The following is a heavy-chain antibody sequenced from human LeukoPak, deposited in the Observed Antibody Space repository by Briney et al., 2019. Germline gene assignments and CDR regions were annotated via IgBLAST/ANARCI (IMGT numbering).Heavy chain of an antibody. V-gene: IGHV4-31*03. D-gene: IGHD4-23*01. CDR1: GGSISSGGYY. CDR3: ARDHGGKDLNWFDP. CDR2: IYYSGST. J-gene: IGHJ5*02. Sequence: SETLSLTCTVSGGSISSGGYYWSWIRQHPGKGLEWIGYIYYSGSTYYNPSLKSRVTISVDTSKNQFSLKLSSVTAADTAVYYCARDHGGKDLNWFDPWGQGTLVTVSS.